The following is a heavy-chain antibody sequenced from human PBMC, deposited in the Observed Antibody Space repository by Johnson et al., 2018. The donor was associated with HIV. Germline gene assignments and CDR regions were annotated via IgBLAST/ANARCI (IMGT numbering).Heavy chain of an antibody. CDR2: ITGTGGST. Sequence: VQLVESGGGVVQPGGSLRLSCAASGFTFSSYGMSWVRQAPGKGLEWVSGITGTGGSTYYADSVKGRFTISRDNSKNTLYLQMNSLRAEDTAVYYCTTAFLREGESSGWLQDAFDIWGQGTMVTVSS. V-gene: IGHV3-23*04. CDR1: GFTFSSYG. J-gene: IGHJ3*02. D-gene: IGHD6-19*01. CDR3: TTAFLREGESSGWLQDAFDI.